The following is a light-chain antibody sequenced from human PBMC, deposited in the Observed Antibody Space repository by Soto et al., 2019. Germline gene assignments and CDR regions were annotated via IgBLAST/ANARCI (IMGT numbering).Light chain of an antibody. CDR3: QQYGSSPWT. Sequence: EIVLTQSPGTLSLSPGERATLSCRASQSISSSYLAWYQQKPGQAPRLLVSGASSRATGIPDRFSGSGSGTDFTLTISRLGPEDLAVYFCQQYGSSPWTFGQGTKVEIK. CDR2: GAS. J-gene: IGKJ1*01. V-gene: IGKV3-20*01. CDR1: QSISSSY.